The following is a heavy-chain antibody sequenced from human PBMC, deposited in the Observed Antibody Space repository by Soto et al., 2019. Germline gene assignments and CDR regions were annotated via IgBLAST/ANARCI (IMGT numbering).Heavy chain of an antibody. Sequence: PGGSLRLSCAASGFTFSSYAMSWVRQAPGKGLGWVSAISGSGGSTYYADSVKGRFTISRDNSKNTLYLQMNSLRAEDTAVYYCAKRLDSSGYYYSYWGQGTLVTVSS. D-gene: IGHD3-22*01. V-gene: IGHV3-23*01. CDR2: ISGSGGST. J-gene: IGHJ4*02. CDR1: GFTFSSYA. CDR3: AKRLDSSGYYYSY.